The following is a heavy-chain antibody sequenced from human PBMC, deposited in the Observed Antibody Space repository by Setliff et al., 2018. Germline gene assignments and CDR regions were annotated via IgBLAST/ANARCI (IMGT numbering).Heavy chain of an antibody. CDR1: GGSFSTYF. J-gene: IGHJ4*02. V-gene: IGHV4-34*01. D-gene: IGHD2-2*01. CDR2: ISHSGSA. CDR3: RLAHCNTTSCEEALDF. Sequence: PSETLSLTCAVYGGSFSTYFWSWIRQPPGKGLEWIGEISHSGSANYNPSLKSRVTMSVDTSKNQFSLNLNSVTAADTAMYYFRLAHCNTTSCEEALDFWSQGTLVTVSS.